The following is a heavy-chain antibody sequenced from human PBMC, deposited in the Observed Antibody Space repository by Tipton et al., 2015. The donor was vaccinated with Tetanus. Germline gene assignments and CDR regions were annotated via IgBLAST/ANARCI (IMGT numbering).Heavy chain of an antibody. D-gene: IGHD3-10*01. CDR2: IYFKGDT. Sequence: TLSLTCTVSGGSISSPSYYWGWIRQPPGKGLEWIASIYFKGDTYYSPSLKSRLTIAVDTSQNLFSLTLTSVTAADTAIYYCARHLYGYWFDPWGQGAQVTVSS. J-gene: IGHJ5*02. V-gene: IGHV4-39*02. CDR1: GGSISSPSYY. CDR3: ARHLYGYWFDP.